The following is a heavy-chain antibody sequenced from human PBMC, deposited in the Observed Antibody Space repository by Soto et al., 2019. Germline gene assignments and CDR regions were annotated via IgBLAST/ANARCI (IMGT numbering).Heavy chain of an antibody. CDR1: GFTFSSYS. V-gene: IGHV3-21*01. J-gene: IGHJ6*02. CDR3: ARGRGAAGTDSVQYYGMDV. D-gene: IGHD6-13*01. Sequence: EVQLVESGGGLVKPGGSLRLSCAASGFTFSSYSMNWVRQARGKGLGWGSSIRSSSSYIYYADSVKGRFTISRDNAKNSLYLQMNSLRAEDTAVYYCARGRGAAGTDSVQYYGMDVWGQGTMVTVSS. CDR2: IRSSSSYI.